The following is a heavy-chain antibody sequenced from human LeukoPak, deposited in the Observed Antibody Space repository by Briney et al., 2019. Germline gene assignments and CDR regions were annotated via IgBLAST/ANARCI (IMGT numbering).Heavy chain of an antibody. Sequence: ASVKVSCKASGGTFSSYAISWVRQATGQGLEWMGWMNPNSGNTGYAQKFQGRVTMTRNTSISTAYMELSSLRSEDTAVYYCARNRLESSGYDWDYYYYMDVWGKGTTVTISS. CDR2: MNPNSGNT. V-gene: IGHV1-8*02. J-gene: IGHJ6*03. D-gene: IGHD5-12*01. CDR1: GGTFSSYA. CDR3: ARNRLESSGYDWDYYYYMDV.